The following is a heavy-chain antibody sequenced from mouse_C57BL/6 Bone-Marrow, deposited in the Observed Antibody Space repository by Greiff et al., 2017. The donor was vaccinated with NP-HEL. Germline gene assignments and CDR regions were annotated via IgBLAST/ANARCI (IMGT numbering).Heavy chain of an antibody. V-gene: IGHV1-36*01. CDR2: VYPYNGGT. CDR3: ERQRGSSYYFDD. CDR1: GFTFTDYY. Sequence: EVQLQQSGPVLVKPGPSVKISCKASGFTFTDYYMPWVQQSHGKSLEWIGLVYPYNGGTSYNEKFKGRATLTVDTSSSTAYMELNSLTSENSAVDYCERQRGSSYYFDDWGQGTTLTVSS. J-gene: IGHJ2*01. D-gene: IGHD1-1*01.